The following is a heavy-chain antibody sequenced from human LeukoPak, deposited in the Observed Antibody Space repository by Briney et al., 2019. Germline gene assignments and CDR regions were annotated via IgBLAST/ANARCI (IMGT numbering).Heavy chain of an antibody. J-gene: IGHJ4*02. CDR3: ARDSLYGSGSYYPIRYFDY. V-gene: IGHV4-39*07. D-gene: IGHD3-10*01. Sequence: PSETLSLTCTVSGGSISSSSYYWAWIRQPPGKGLEWIGSIYYSGSTNYNPSLKSRVTISVDTSKNQFSLKLSSVTAADTAVYYCARDSLYGSGSYYPIRYFDYWGQGTLVTVSS. CDR1: GGSISSSSYY. CDR2: IYYSGST.